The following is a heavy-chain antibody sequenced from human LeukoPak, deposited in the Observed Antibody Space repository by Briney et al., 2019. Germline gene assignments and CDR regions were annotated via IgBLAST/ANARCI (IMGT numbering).Heavy chain of an antibody. J-gene: IGHJ3*02. CDR3: ARDYYDSSGPEPAFDI. Sequence: SGGSLRLSCAASGFTVSSNYMSWVRQAPGKGLEWVSVIYSGGSTYYADSVKGRFTISRDNSKNTLYLQMNSLRAEDTAVYYCARDYYDSSGPEPAFDIRGQGTMVTVSS. D-gene: IGHD3-22*01. CDR2: IYSGGST. CDR1: GFTVSSNY. V-gene: IGHV3-53*01.